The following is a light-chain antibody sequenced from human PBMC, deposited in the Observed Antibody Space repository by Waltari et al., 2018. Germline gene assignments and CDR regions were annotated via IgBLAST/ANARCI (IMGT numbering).Light chain of an antibody. Sequence: DVVMTQSPLSLPITPGKPASMTCRSSQSLLHSNGNTYLSWFLQKPGQPPRRLIYKVSNRDSGVPDRFSGSGAGTDFTLKISRVEAEDVGVYYCMQGTHFPWTFGQGTKVEIK. CDR3: MQGTHFPWT. CDR2: KVS. V-gene: IGKV2-30*02. CDR1: QSLLHSNGNTY. J-gene: IGKJ1*01.